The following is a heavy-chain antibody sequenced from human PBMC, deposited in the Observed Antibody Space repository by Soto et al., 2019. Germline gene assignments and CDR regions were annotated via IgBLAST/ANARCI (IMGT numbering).Heavy chain of an antibody. CDR2: INHSGST. Sequence: QVQLQQWGAGLLKPSETLSLTCAVYGGSFSGYYWSWIRQPPGKGLEWIGEINHSGSTNYNPSLNSRVTISVETSKNQFSLKLSSVTAADTAVYYCARGGVRYFDWLFTRRFDYWGQGTLVTVSS. D-gene: IGHD3-9*01. CDR1: GGSFSGYY. V-gene: IGHV4-34*01. J-gene: IGHJ4*02. CDR3: ARGGVRYFDWLFTRRFDY.